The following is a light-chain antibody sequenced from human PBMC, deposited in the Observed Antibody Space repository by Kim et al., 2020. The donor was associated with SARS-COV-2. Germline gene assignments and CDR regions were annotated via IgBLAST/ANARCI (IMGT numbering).Light chain of an antibody. J-gene: IGKJ2*01. V-gene: IGKV1-6*01. CDR2: GAS. Sequence: SASVGDRVTITCRASQDLRNGLAWYQQKPGKAPKLLIYGASSLQGGVPSRFSGGGSVTDFTLTISSLQPDDFATYYCLQDYNYPFTFGQGTKLEI. CDR1: QDLRNG. CDR3: LQDYNYPFT.